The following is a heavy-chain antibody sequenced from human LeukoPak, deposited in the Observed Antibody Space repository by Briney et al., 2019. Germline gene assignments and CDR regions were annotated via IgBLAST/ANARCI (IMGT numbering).Heavy chain of an antibody. CDR1: GFTFITYY. CDR2: ISAYNGNT. J-gene: IGHJ4*02. Sequence: ASVKVSCKASGFTFITYYIHWVRQAPGQGLEWMGWISAYNGNTNYAQKLQGRVTMTTDTSTSTAYMELRSLRSDDTAVYYCARDLLRENFDYWGQGTLVTVSS. D-gene: IGHD4-17*01. CDR3: ARDLLRENFDY. V-gene: IGHV1-18*04.